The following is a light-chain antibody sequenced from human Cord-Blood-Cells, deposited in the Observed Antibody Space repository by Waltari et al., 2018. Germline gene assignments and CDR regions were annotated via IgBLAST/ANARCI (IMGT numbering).Light chain of an antibody. V-gene: IGKV3-20*01. CDR3: QQYGSSPRT. J-gene: IGKJ1*01. Sequence: DIVLTQSPCTLSLSPGDRATLSCRASQSVSSSYLSWYQQTPGQAPRLLIYGASSRATGIPDRFSGSWSGTDFTLTISRLEPEDFAVYYCQQYGSSPRTFGQGTKVEIK. CDR1: QSVSSSY. CDR2: GAS.